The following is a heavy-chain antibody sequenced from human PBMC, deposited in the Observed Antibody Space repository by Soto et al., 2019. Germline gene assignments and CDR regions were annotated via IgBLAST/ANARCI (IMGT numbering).Heavy chain of an antibody. V-gene: IGHV1-18*01. CDR3: ARNILGGTTDY. J-gene: IGHJ4*01. CDR1: GYTFTSYG. Sequence: ASVKVSCKASGYTFTSYGISWVRQAPGQGREWMGWINAGKGDTKYPQRFQGRVTITRDTSASTAYMELSSLRSEDTAVYYCARNILGGTTDYWG. D-gene: IGHD1-7*01. CDR2: INAGKGDT.